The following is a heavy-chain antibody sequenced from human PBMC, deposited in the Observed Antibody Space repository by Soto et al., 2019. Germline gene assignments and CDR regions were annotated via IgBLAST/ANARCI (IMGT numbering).Heavy chain of an antibody. J-gene: IGHJ4*02. CDR1: GYSFTGNS. CDR2: INPNNGGT. CDR3: XXXXSGVVY. Sequence: QVHLVQSGAEVKKPGASVRVSCKASGYSFTGNSMHWVRQAPGQGLEWMGWINPNNGGTNYAQRXXXXXXXXXXXXXXXXXXXXXXXXXXXXXXXXXXXXXSGVVYWGQGTLVTVSS. V-gene: IGHV1-2*02. D-gene: IGHD2-15*01.